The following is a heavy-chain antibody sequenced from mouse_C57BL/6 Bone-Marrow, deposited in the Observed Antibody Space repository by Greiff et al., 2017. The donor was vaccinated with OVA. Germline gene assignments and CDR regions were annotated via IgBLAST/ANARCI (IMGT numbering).Heavy chain of an antibody. CDR1: GYAFSSSW. CDR3: AVYGNYDY. V-gene: IGHV1-82*01. D-gene: IGHD2-1*01. Sequence: VKLQESGPELVKPGASVKISCKASGYAFSSSWMNWVKQRPGKGLEWIGRIYPGDGDTNYNGKFKGKATLTADKSSSTAYMQLSSLTSEYSAVYFCAVYGNYDYWGQGTTLTVSS. J-gene: IGHJ2*01. CDR2: IYPGDGDT.